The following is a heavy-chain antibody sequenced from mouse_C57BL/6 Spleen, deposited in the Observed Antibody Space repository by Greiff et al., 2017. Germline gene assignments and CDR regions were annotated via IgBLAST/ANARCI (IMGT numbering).Heavy chain of an antibody. CDR3: ARGYYGSSYVWFAY. D-gene: IGHD1-1*01. CDR1: GYTFTSYW. Sequence: QVQLKQPGAELVMPGASVKLSCKASGYTFTSYWMHWVKQRPGQGLEWIGEIDPSDSYTNYNQKFKGKSTLTVDKSSSTAYMQLSSLTSEDSAVYYCARGYYGSSYVWFAYWGQGTLVTVSA. V-gene: IGHV1-69*01. J-gene: IGHJ3*01. CDR2: IDPSDSYT.